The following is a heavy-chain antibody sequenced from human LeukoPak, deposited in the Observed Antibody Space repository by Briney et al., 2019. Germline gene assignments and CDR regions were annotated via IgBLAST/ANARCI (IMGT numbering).Heavy chain of an antibody. CDR3: ARLVGYCSSTSCYPVHYYMDV. Sequence: SETLSLTCAVYGGSFSGYYWSWIRQPPGKGLEWIGEINHSGSTNYNPSLKSRVTISVDTSKNQFSLKLSSVTAADTAVYYCARLVGYCSSTSCYPVHYYMDVWGKGTTVTVSS. D-gene: IGHD2-2*01. J-gene: IGHJ6*03. CDR1: GGSFSGYY. CDR2: INHSGST. V-gene: IGHV4-34*01.